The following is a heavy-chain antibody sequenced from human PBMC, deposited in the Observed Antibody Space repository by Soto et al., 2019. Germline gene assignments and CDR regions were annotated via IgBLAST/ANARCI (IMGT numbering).Heavy chain of an antibody. CDR1: GGSISSGGYY. V-gene: IGHV4-31*03. J-gene: IGHJ4*02. CDR3: ASTYYYDSSGYYTFDY. CDR2: IYYSGST. Sequence: QVQLQESGPGLVKPSQTLSLTCTVSGGSISSGGYYWSWIRQHPGKGLEWIGYIYYSGSTYYNPSLKSRVTVSVDTSKNQFSLKLSSVTAADTAVYYCASTYYYDSSGYYTFDYWGQGTLVTVSS. D-gene: IGHD3-22*01.